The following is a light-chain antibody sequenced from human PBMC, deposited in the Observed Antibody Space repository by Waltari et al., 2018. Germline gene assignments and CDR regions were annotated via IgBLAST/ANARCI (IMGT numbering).Light chain of an antibody. CDR3: RLRRNWPLT. J-gene: IGKJ4*01. V-gene: IGKV3-11*01. Sequence: EIVLTQSPATLSLSPGERATLSCRASQSVNWYLAWYQQRPGQAPRLLIYDTSNRATAIPARCSGSGSETDFALTISSPEPDDSAVYLFRLRRNWPLTFGGGNKVEIK. CDR2: DTS. CDR1: QSVNWY.